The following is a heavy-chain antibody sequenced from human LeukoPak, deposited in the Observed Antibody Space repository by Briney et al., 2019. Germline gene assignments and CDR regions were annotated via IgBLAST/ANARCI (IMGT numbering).Heavy chain of an antibody. D-gene: IGHD3-3*01. CDR3: AKTPAPVFGSKHYFDY. CDR1: GFTFSSYG. Sequence: GGSLRLSCAASGFTFSSYGMHWVRQAPGEGLEWVAFIRYDGSNKYYADSVQGRFTISRDNSKNTLYLQMNSLRAEDTAVYYCAKTPAPVFGSKHYFDYWGQGTLVTVSS. CDR2: IRYDGSNK. V-gene: IGHV3-30*02. J-gene: IGHJ4*02.